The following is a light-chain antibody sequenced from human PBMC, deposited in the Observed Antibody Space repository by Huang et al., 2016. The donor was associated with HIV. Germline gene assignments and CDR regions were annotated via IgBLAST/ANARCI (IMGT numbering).Light chain of an antibody. CDR2: ATS. CDR1: HSIVNK. V-gene: IGKV3-15*01. CDR3: QHYNNWPLT. J-gene: IGKJ4*01. Sequence: EIIMTQSPAVLSMSPGERVTLTCRASHSIVNKLAWYQQKPGRAPRLVIYATSTRSSAVPDRFRGSVSGTNFSLTINNLQSEDLAVYYCQHYNNWPLTFGGGTRVEIK.